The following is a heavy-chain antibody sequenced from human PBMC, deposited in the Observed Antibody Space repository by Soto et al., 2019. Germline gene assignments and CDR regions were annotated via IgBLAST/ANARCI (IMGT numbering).Heavy chain of an antibody. Sequence: SVKVSCKASGGTFSSYTISWVRQAPGQGLEWMGRIIPILGIANYAQKFQGRVTITADKSTSTAYMELSSLRSEDTAVYYCARATSGYCSSTSCYKDAFDIWGQGTMVTVSS. V-gene: IGHV1-69*02. CDR1: GGTFSSYT. J-gene: IGHJ3*02. D-gene: IGHD2-2*02. CDR2: IIPILGIA. CDR3: ARATSGYCSSTSCYKDAFDI.